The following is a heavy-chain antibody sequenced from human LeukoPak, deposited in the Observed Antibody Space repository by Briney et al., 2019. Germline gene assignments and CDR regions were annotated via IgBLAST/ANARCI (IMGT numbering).Heavy chain of an antibody. CDR3: ASEVGADSRDFDY. D-gene: IGHD1-26*01. Sequence: GGSLRLSCAASGFSVSDYYMNWIRQAPGKGLEWVSYISSSGNTIYYADSVKGRLTISRDNAKNSLYLQMNSLRAEDTAVYYCASEVGADSRDFDYWGQGTLVTVSS. CDR2: ISSSGNTI. V-gene: IGHV3-11*04. CDR1: GFSVSDYY. J-gene: IGHJ4*02.